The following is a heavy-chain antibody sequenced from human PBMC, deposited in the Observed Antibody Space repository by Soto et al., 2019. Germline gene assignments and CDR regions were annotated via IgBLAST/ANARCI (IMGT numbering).Heavy chain of an antibody. CDR3: AREDGYSYGTTYYYYGMDV. CDR1: GFTFSSYE. D-gene: IGHD5-18*01. Sequence: PGGSLRLSCAASGFTFSSYEMNWVRQAPGKGLEWVSYISSSGSTIYYADSVKGRFTIFRDNAKNSLYPQMNSLRAEDTAVYYCAREDGYSYGTTYYYYGMDVWGQGTTVTVSS. V-gene: IGHV3-48*03. J-gene: IGHJ6*02. CDR2: ISSSGSTI.